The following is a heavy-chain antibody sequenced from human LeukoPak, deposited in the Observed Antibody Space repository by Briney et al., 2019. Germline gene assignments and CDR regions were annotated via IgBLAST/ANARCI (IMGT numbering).Heavy chain of an antibody. CDR2: IKQDGREK. Sequence: GSLRLSCAASGFIFNNYWLTWVRQSPGKGLEWLASIKQDGREKKYVDSVKGRFTISRDNAKNSLYLQMNTLRAEDTAVYYCARFSSLEELSLFRYWGQGTLVTVSS. J-gene: IGHJ4*02. D-gene: IGHD3-16*02. CDR1: GFIFNNYW. CDR3: ARFSSLEELSLFRY. V-gene: IGHV3-7*01.